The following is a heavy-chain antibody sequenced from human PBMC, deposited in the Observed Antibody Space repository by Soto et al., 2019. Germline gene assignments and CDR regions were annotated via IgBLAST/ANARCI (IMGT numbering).Heavy chain of an antibody. CDR1: GFTFSSYS. CDR2: ISSSSSTI. J-gene: IGHJ4*02. V-gene: IGHV3-48*02. Sequence: LRLSCAASGFTFSSYSMNWVRQAPGKGLEWVSYISSSSSTIYYADSVKGRFTISRDNAKNSLYLQMNSLRDEDTAVYYCAREFYDSSGWPFDYWGQGTLVTVSS. CDR3: AREFYDSSGWPFDY. D-gene: IGHD3-22*01.